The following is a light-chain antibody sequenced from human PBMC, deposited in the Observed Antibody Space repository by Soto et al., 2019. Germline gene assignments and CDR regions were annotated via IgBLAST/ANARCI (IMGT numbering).Light chain of an antibody. CDR2: KAS. J-gene: IGKJ2*03. V-gene: IGKV1-5*03. CDR3: QQYTTYYS. CDR1: QSIRNW. Sequence: DIQMTQSPSTLSASVGDRVTITCRASQSIRNWLAWYQQKPGKAPELLIYKASRLQSGVPSRFSGSGSGSEFTLTITSLQPDDSATYDCQQYTTYYSFGQGTKLEL.